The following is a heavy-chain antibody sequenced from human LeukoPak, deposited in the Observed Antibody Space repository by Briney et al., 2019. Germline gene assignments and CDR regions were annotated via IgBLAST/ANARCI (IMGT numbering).Heavy chain of an antibody. V-gene: IGHV1-18*04. D-gene: IGHD5-18*01. CDR1: ASTFTGYY. CDR3: ARDRGYSYDYDTFFDY. CDR2: ISAYNGNT. J-gene: IGHJ4*02. Sequence: ASVKVSCKASASTFTGYYMHWVRQAPGQGLEWMGWISAYNGNTNYAQKLQGRVTMTTDTSTSTAYMELRSLRSDDTDVYYCARDRGYSYDYDTFFDYWGQGTLVTVSS.